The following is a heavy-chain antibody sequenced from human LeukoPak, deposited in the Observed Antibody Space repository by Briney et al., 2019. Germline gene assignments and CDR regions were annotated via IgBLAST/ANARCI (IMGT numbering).Heavy chain of an antibody. CDR3: ARGPNTKRYCSGGSCYHDAFDI. D-gene: IGHD2-15*01. J-gene: IGHJ3*02. Sequence: PSETLSLTCAVYGGSFSGYYWSWLRQPPGKELEWIGEINHSGSTNYNPSLKSRVTISVDTSKNQFSLKLSSVTAADTAVYYCARGPNTKRYCSGGSCYHDAFDIWGQGTMVTVSS. CDR2: INHSGST. CDR1: GGSFSGYY. V-gene: IGHV4-34*01.